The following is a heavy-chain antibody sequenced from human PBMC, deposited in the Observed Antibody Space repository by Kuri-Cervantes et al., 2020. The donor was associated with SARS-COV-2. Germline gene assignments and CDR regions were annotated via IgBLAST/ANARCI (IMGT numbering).Heavy chain of an antibody. D-gene: IGHD3-22*01. V-gene: IGHV3-23*01. J-gene: IGHJ4*02. CDR2: ISGSGGST. CDR1: GFTFSSYA. CDR3: AKLDPYYDSRND. Sequence: GGSLRLSCAASGFTFSSYAMSWDRQAPGKGLEWVSAISGSGGSTYYADSVKGRFTISRDNSKNTLCLQMNSLRAEDTAVYYCAKLDPYYDSRNDWGQGTLVTVSS.